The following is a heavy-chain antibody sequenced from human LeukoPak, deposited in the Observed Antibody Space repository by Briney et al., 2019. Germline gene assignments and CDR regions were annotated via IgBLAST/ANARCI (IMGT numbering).Heavy chain of an antibody. CDR2: IYYTGST. CDR3: TRGRSSGWGANFDN. D-gene: IGHD6-19*01. J-gene: IGHJ4*02. CDR1: GDSIGSHY. V-gene: IGHV4-59*11. Sequence: SETLSLTCTVSGDSIGSHYWSWIRQAPGKGLEYVGYIYYTGSTNYSPSLKSRVTMSIDTSKNQFSLKLSSVTAADTAVYYCTRGRSSGWGANFDNWGQGTLVTVSS.